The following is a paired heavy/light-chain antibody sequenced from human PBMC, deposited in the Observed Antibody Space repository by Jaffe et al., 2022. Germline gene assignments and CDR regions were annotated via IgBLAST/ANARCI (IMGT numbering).Heavy chain of an antibody. J-gene: IGHJ5*02. CDR2: INHSGST. D-gene: IGHD6-13*01. CDR3: ARGRVRGGYSSSWYFGGWFDP. Sequence: QVQLQQWGAGLLKPSETLSLTCAVYGGSFSGYYWSWIRQPPGKGLEWIGEINHSGSTNYNPSLKSRVTISVDTSKNQFSLKLSSVTAADTAVYYCARGRVRGGYSSSWYFGGWFDPWGQGTLVTVSS. CDR1: GGSFSGYY. V-gene: IGHV4-34*01.
Light chain of an antibody. J-gene: IGLJ1*01. V-gene: IGLV2-11*01. CDR1: SSDVGGYNY. CDR3: CSYAGSSYV. Sequence: QSALTQPRSVSGSPGQSVTISCTGTSSDVGGYNYVSWYQQHPGKAPKLMIYDVSKRPSGVPDRFSGSKSGNTASLTISGLQAEDEADYYCCSYAGSSYVFGTGTKVTVL. CDR2: DVS.